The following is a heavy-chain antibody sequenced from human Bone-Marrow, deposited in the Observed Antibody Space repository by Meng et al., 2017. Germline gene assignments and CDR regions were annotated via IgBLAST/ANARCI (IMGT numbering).Heavy chain of an antibody. Sequence: QVQLQESGPGLVKPSQTLSLTCTVSGGSISSGTYYWGWIRQLPGKGLEWIAYIHYSGGTKYTPSLESRVTISIDTSKNQFSLKLSSVTAADTAIYYCARQGDTAMATFDYWGQGTLVTVSS. D-gene: IGHD5-18*01. V-gene: IGHV4-31*03. J-gene: IGHJ4*02. CDR3: ARQGDTAMATFDY. CDR1: GGSISSGTYY. CDR2: IHYSGGT.